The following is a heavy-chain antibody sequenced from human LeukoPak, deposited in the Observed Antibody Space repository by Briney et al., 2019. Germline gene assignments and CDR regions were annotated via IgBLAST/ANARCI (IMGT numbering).Heavy chain of an antibody. CDR3: ARWVYVRGLWFGGFDP. CDR2: IKQDGSEK. Sequence: GSLRLSSAASGFTFSSYWMSWVRQAPGKGLEWVANIKQDGSEKYYVDSVKGRFTISRDNAKNSLYLQMNSLRAEDTAVYYCARWVYVRGLWFGGFDPWGQGTLVTVSS. CDR1: GFTFSSYW. J-gene: IGHJ5*02. V-gene: IGHV3-7*01. D-gene: IGHD3-10*01.